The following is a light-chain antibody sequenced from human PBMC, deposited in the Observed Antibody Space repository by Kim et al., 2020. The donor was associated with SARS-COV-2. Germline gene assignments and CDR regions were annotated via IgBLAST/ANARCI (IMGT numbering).Light chain of an antibody. Sequence: SVSPGQTARITCSGDALPKHYAYWYQQKPGQAPVMVIYEDSERPSGIPERFSGSSSGTTVTLTISGVQAEDGADYYCQSADNSIRVFGGGTQLTVL. CDR2: EDS. CDR1: ALPKHY. CDR3: QSADNSIRV. J-gene: IGLJ3*02. V-gene: IGLV3-25*03.